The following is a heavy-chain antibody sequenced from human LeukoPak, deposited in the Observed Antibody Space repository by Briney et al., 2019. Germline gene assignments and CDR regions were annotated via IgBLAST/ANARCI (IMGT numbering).Heavy chain of an antibody. Sequence: GGSLRLSRAASRFIFSSYSMNWVRQAPGKGLEWVSYISGSSSTVYYTDSVKGRFTISRDNAKNSLYLQMNSLRAEDTAIYYCARDRQISSWVFDYWAREPWSPSPQ. D-gene: IGHD6-13*01. CDR2: ISGSSSTV. CDR3: ARDRQISSWVFDY. CDR1: RFIFSSYS. V-gene: IGHV3-48*04. J-gene: IGHJ4*02.